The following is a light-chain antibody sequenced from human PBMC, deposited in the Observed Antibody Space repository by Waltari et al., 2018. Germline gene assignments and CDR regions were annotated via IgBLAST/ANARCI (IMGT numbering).Light chain of an antibody. CDR2: GAS. J-gene: IGKJ1*01. V-gene: IGKV3-20*01. Sequence: EIVLTQSPVTLSLSPGEKATLSCWASQSVTSNYLAWYQQNPGQAPGLLIYGASSRATGIPDRFSGRGSGTDFTLTITRLEPEDFAVYYCHQYGDIPRTFGQGTKVELK. CDR1: QSVTSNY. CDR3: HQYGDIPRT.